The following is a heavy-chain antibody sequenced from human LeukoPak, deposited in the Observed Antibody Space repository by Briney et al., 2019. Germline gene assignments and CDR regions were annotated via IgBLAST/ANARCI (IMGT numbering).Heavy chain of an antibody. CDR3: ARVADSSSSDAFDI. CDR1: GGSISSYY. V-gene: IGHV4-59*01. D-gene: IGHD6-13*01. Sequence: SETLSLTCTVSGGSISSYYWSWIRQPPGKGLEWIGYIYYSGSTNYNPSLKSRVTISVDTSKNQFSLKLSSVTAADTAVYYCARVADSSSSDAFDIWGQGTMVTVSS. J-gene: IGHJ3*02. CDR2: IYYSGST.